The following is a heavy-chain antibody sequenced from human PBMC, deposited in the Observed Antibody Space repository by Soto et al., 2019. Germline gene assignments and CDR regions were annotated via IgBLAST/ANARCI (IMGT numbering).Heavy chain of an antibody. V-gene: IGHV1-2*02. D-gene: IGHD2-15*01. CDR1: GYTFTGYY. CDR3: ARGIGYCSGGSCYHPYYFDY. J-gene: IGHJ4*02. CDR2: INPNGGGT. Sequence: ASVKVSCKASGYTFTGYYMHWVRQAPGQGLEWMGWINPNGGGTNYAQKFQGRVTMTRDTSISTAYMELSRLRSDDTAVYYCARGIGYCSGGSCYHPYYFDYWGQGTLVTVSS.